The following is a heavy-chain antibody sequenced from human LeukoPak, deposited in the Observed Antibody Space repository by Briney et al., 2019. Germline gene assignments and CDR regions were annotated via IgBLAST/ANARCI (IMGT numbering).Heavy chain of an antibody. CDR2: ISGSGGST. D-gene: IGHD1-1*01. CDR3: AKSRDNWNDGGTFDY. CDR1: GFTFSSYA. Sequence: GGSLRLSCAASGFTFSSYAMSWVRQAPGKGLEWVSAISGSGGSTYYADSVKGRFNISRDNSKNTLYLQMNSLRAEDTAVYYCAKSRDNWNDGGTFDYWGQGILVTVSS. J-gene: IGHJ4*02. V-gene: IGHV3-23*01.